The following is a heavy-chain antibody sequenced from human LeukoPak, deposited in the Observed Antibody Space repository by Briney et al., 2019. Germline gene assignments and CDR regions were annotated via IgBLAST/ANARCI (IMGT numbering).Heavy chain of an antibody. CDR2: IYHSGST. V-gene: IGHV4-30-2*01. J-gene: IGHJ5*02. CDR1: GGSISSGGSS. CDR3: ARSPYDFWSGYYAWFDP. Sequence: PSQTLSLTCAVSGGSISSGGSSWSWIRQPPGTGLEWIGYIYHSGSTYYNPSLKSRVTISVDRSKNQFSLKLSSVTAADTAVYYCARSPYDFWSGYYAWFDPWGRGTLVTVSS. D-gene: IGHD3-3*01.